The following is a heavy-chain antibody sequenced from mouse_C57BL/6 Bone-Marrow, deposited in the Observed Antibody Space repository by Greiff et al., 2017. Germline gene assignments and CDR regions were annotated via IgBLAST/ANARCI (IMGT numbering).Heavy chain of an antibody. J-gene: IGHJ4*01. V-gene: IGHV1-62-2*01. CDR1: GYTFTEYT. D-gene: IGHD1-1*01. CDR2: FYPGSGSI. Sequence: QVQLKESGAELVKPGASVKLSCKASGYTFTEYTIHWVKQRSGQGLEWIGWFYPGSGSIKYNEKFKDKATLTADKSSSTVYMELSRLTSEDSAVYFCAKGYGSSLYYYAMDYWGQGTSVTVSS. CDR3: AKGYGSSLYYYAMDY.